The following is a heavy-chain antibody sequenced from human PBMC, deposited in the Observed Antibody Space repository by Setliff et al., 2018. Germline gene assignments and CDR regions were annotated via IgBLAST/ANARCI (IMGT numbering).Heavy chain of an antibody. CDR2: IYAIRST. CDR1: GGSISSAASY. J-gene: IGHJ6*02. Sequence: SETLSLTCIVSGGSISSAASYWNWSRQPAGKELEWIGGIYAIRSTNYNPSLKSRVTRSLDTSNNQFSLKLSSVTAADSAVYSCARGSTMIQGVRLYYHGLDVWGQGTTVTVSS. V-gene: IGHV4-61*02. D-gene: IGHD3-10*01. CDR3: ARGSTMIQGVRLYYHGLDV.